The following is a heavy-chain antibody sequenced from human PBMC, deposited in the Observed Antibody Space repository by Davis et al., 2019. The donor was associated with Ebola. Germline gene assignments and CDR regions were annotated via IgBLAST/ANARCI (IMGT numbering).Heavy chain of an antibody. CDR2: IKEDGGEK. D-gene: IGHD3-10*01. CDR1: GFAFSSYW. CDR3: AKDSYRNYYGSGSYLDY. J-gene: IGHJ4*02. Sequence: GGSLRLSCAVSGFAFSSYWMTWVRQAPGKGLEWVANIKEDGGEKYYVDSVKGRFTISRDNTKNSLSLQMNSLRAEDTAVYYCAKDSYRNYYGSGSYLDYWGQGTLVTVSS. V-gene: IGHV3-7*04.